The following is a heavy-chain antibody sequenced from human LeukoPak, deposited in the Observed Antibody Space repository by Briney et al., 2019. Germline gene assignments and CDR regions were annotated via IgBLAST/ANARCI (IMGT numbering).Heavy chain of an antibody. V-gene: IGHV3-21*01. CDR2: ISSSSRYI. CDR3: VGIAVAGTAGY. D-gene: IGHD6-19*01. Sequence: PGGSLRLSCAASGFTFSSCAMSWVRQAPGKGLEWVSSISSSSRYIYYADSVKGRFTISRDNAKNSLYLQMNSLRAEDTAVYYCVGIAVAGTAGYWGQGTLVTVSS. CDR1: GFTFSSCA. J-gene: IGHJ4*02.